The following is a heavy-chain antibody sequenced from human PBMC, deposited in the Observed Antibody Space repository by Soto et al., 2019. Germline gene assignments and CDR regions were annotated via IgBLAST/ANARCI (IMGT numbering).Heavy chain of an antibody. D-gene: IGHD2-15*01. V-gene: IGHV4-61*08. J-gene: IGHJ5*02. CDR2: IYYTGST. CDR1: GGSISSGGYY. CDR3: ARASGCSGDSCAFDP. Sequence: SETLSLTCTVSGGSISSGGYYWGWIRQHPGKGLEWIGYIYYTGSTNYNPSLKSRVTISVDTSKNQFSLKLSSVTAADTAVYYCARASGCSGDSCAFDPWGQGTLVTVSS.